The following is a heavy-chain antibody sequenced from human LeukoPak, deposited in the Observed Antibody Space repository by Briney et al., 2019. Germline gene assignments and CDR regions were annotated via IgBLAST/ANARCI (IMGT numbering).Heavy chain of an antibody. D-gene: IGHD2-2*03. V-gene: IGHV1-69*05. CDR3: ARDGRVGIVVVPAAMYADY. CDR1: GGTFSSYA. CDR2: IIPIFGTA. Sequence: SVKVSCKASGGTFSSYAISWVRQAPGQGLEWMGRIIPIFGTANYAQKFQGRVTITTDESTSTAYMELSSLRSEDTAVYYCARDGRVGIVVVPAAMYADYWGQGTLVTVSS. J-gene: IGHJ4*02.